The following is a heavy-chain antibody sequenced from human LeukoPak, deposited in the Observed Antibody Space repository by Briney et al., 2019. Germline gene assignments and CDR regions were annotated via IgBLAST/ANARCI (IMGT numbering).Heavy chain of an antibody. CDR2: INPSGGST. V-gene: IGHV1-46*01. Sequence: GASVKVSCKASGYTFTRYYMHWVRQAPGQGLEWMGIINPSGGSTSYAQKFQGRVTMTRDTSTSTVYMELSSLRSEDTAVYYCALVLGYCSGGSCYGGFDPWGQGTLVTVSS. D-gene: IGHD2-15*01. CDR1: GYTFTRYY. J-gene: IGHJ5*02. CDR3: ALVLGYCSGGSCYGGFDP.